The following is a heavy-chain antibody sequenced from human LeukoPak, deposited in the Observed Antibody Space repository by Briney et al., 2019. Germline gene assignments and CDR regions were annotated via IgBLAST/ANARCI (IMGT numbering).Heavy chain of an antibody. CDR1: GGSFSGYS. Sequence: SETLSLTCAVYGGSFSGYSWNWIRQPPGKGLEGIGDIYDSGNTNYNPSLTSRVTISVDTSKNQFSLRLNSVTAADTAVYYCARVAPRTTVVTSAIDVWGQGTMVIVSS. V-gene: IGHV4-34*01. CDR3: ARVAPRTTVVTSAIDV. D-gene: IGHD4-23*01. CDR2: IYDSGNT. J-gene: IGHJ3*01.